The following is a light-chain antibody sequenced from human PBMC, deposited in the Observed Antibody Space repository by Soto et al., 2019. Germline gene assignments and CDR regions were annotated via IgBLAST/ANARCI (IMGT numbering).Light chain of an antibody. CDR1: QSVSSSY. J-gene: IGKJ1*01. CDR3: QQYGSSPPWT. Sequence: EIVLTPSPATLSLSPGESATLSCRDSQSVSSSYLAWYQQKPGQAPRLLIYGASSRATGIPDRFSGSGSGTDFTLTISRLEPEDFAVYYCQQYGSSPPWTFGQGTKVDIK. CDR2: GAS. V-gene: IGKV3-20*01.